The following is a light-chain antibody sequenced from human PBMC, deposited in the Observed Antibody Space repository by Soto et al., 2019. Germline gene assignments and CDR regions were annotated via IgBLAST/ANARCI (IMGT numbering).Light chain of an antibody. CDR1: QSVTSNY. CDR3: QQSGDSQWT. V-gene: IGKV3-20*01. CDR2: GAS. J-gene: IGKJ1*01. Sequence: EIVLMQSPGTLSLSPGERATLSCGASQSVTSNYLAWYQQKPGQAPRLLIYGASSRATGIPDRFSGSGSGMDFTLTISSLAPEDFAVYYCQQSGDSQWTFGQGTKVDI.